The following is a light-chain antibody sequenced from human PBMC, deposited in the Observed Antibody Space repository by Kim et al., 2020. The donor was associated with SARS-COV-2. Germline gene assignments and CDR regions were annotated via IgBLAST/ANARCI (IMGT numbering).Light chain of an antibody. Sequence: LGQTVRITCQGDSLRSCYATWYQQKPGQAPVVVIYGKNFRPSGIPDRFSGSRSGNTASLTITGAQAEDEADYYCNSRDTSNDVIWVFGGGTQLTVL. CDR3: NSRDTSNDVIWV. CDR2: GKN. V-gene: IGLV3-19*01. CDR1: SLRSCY. J-gene: IGLJ3*02.